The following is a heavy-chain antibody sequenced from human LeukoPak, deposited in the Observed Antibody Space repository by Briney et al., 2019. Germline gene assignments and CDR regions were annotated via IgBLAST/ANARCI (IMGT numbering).Heavy chain of an antibody. CDR3: ARLPTVAFDY. CDR1: GGSFSGYY. Sequence: SETLSLTCAVYGGSFSGYYWSWIRQPAGKGLEWIGRIYTSGSTNYNPSLKSRVTMSVDTSKNQFSLKLSSVAAADTAVYYCARLPTVAFDYWGQGTLVTVSS. D-gene: IGHD4-17*01. J-gene: IGHJ4*02. V-gene: IGHV4-59*10. CDR2: IYTSGST.